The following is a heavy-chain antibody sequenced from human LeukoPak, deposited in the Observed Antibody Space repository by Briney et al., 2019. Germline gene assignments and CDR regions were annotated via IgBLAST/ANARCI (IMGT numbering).Heavy chain of an antibody. CDR2: ISSSGSTI. CDR3: ARMDGYDWGAYYDYVWGSYRPRGFDY. J-gene: IGHJ4*02. Sequence: HTGGSLRLSCAASGFTFSSYSMNWVRQAPGKGLEWVSYISSSGSTIYYADSVKGRFTISRDNAKNSLYLQMNSLRAEDTAVYYCARMDGYDWGAYYDYVWGSYRPRGFDYWGQGTLVTVSS. CDR1: GFTFSSYS. V-gene: IGHV3-48*04. D-gene: IGHD3-16*02.